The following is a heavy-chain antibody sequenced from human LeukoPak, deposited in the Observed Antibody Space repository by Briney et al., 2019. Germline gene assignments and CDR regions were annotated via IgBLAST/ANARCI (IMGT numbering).Heavy chain of an antibody. Sequence: SETLSLTCAVYGGSFSGYYWSWIRQPPGKGLEWIGYIYYSGSTNYNPSLKSRVTISVDTSKNQFSLKLSSVTAADTAVYYCARSPYGDYVEYFDYWGQGTLVTVSS. CDR2: IYYSGST. CDR3: ARSPYGDYVEYFDY. J-gene: IGHJ4*02. D-gene: IGHD4-17*01. CDR1: GGSFSGYY. V-gene: IGHV4-59*01.